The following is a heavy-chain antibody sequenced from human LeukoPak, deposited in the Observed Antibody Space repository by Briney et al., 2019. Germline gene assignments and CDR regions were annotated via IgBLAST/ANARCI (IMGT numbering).Heavy chain of an antibody. J-gene: IGHJ4*02. Sequence: SETLSLTCAVYGGSFSGYSWTWIRQPPGKGLEWIGEIDRSGSTNYNPSLKSRLTISVDTSKNQFSLKLSSVSATDTAVYYCVSPRGFSYGYFDYWGQGTLVTVSS. CDR2: IDRSGST. CDR1: GGSFSGYS. CDR3: VSPRGFSYGYFDY. V-gene: IGHV4-34*01. D-gene: IGHD5-18*01.